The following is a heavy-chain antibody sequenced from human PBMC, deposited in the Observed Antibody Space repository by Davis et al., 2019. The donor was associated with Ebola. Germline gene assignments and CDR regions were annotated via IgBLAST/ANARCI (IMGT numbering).Heavy chain of an antibody. CDR1: GYTFTSYW. J-gene: IGHJ6*02. V-gene: IGHV5-51*01. CDR2: IYPGDSDT. Sequence: GESLKISCKGSGYTFTSYWIAWVRRMPGKGLEWMGGIYPGDSDTKYSPSFQGQVTISADKSISTAYLQWSSLKASDTAMYYCARGAPYGMDVWGQGTTVTVSS. CDR3: ARGAPYGMDV.